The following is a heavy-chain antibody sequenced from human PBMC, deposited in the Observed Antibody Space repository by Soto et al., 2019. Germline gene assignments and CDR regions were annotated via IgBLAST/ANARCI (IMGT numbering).Heavy chain of an antibody. CDR2: ISGSGGSK. D-gene: IGHD3-16*02. V-gene: IGHV3-23*01. CDR1: GFTFSSYA. CDR3: ATNWSTYDYMWGSYRRPSDY. Sequence: GGSLRLSCAASGFTFSSYAMSWVRQAPGKGLEWVSAISGSGGSKYYADSVKGRFTISRDNSKNTLYLQMNSLRAEDTAVYYCATNWSTYDYMWGSYRRPSDYWGQGTLVTVSS. J-gene: IGHJ4*02.